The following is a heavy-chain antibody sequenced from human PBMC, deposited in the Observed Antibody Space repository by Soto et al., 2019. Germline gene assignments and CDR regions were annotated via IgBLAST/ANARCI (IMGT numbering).Heavy chain of an antibody. V-gene: IGHV1-8*02. CDR3: ARMASAGTLNWFDP. CDR2: MNPGSGKT. J-gene: IGHJ5*02. CDR1: GYTFINFD. D-gene: IGHD6-13*01. Sequence: GGSVKVSFKASGYTFINFDISLVRQAAGQGLEWLGWMNPGSGKTGYASKFQGRVAMTRDASTGTSHLELSSLTSDDTAVYYCARMASAGTLNWFDPWGQGTMVTVSS.